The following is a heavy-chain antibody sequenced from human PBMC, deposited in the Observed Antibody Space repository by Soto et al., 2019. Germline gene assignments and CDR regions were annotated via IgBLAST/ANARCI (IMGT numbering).Heavy chain of an antibody. V-gene: IGHV1-2*02. CDR2: INPNSGGT. CDR3: ASAAVTGTAGLDF. D-gene: IGHD6-19*01. Sequence: ASVKVSCKASGYTFSGFYMHWVRQAPGQGLEWMGWINPNSGGTKSAEKVQGRVPMPRDTSISSAYMELSRLTSDDTAVYYCASAAVTGTAGLDFWGQGTQVTVSS. J-gene: IGHJ4*02. CDR1: GYTFSGFY.